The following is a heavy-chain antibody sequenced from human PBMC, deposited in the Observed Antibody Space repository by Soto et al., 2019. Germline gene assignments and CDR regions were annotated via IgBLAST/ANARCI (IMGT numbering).Heavy chain of an antibody. CDR1: GYTFTGYY. Sequence: QVQLVQSGAEVKKPGASVKVSCKASGYTFTGYYMHWVRQAPGQGLEWMGWINPNSGGTNYAQKFQGWVTMTRDTYISTAYMELSRLRSDDTAVYYCARGGFGDRAMVGYGMDVWGQGTTVTVSS. CDR3: ARGGFGDRAMVGYGMDV. D-gene: IGHD5-18*01. J-gene: IGHJ6*02. V-gene: IGHV1-2*04. CDR2: INPNSGGT.